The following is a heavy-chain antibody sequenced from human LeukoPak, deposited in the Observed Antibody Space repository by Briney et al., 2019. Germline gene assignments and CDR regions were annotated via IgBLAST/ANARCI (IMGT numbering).Heavy chain of an antibody. J-gene: IGHJ4*02. CDR2: IKQDGSEK. Sequence: GGSLRLSCAASGFTFSNYWMSWVRQAPGKGLEWVANIKQDGSEKYYVDSMKGRFIISRDNAKNSLYLQMNSLRAEDTAVYFCARVGALSSSWLLYWGQGTLVTVSS. V-gene: IGHV3-7*01. D-gene: IGHD6-13*01. CDR3: ARVGALSSSWLLY. CDR1: GFTFSNYW.